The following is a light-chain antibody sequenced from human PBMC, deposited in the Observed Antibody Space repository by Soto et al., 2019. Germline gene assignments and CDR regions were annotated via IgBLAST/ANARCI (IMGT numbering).Light chain of an antibody. CDR3: AAWDGSLNGWV. Sequence: QSVLTQPPSASGTPGQRVTISCSGSSSNIGGNTVNWYQQLPGTAPKLLIYSNNHRPSGVPDRISGSKSGTSASLAISGLQSEDEADYYCAAWDGSLNGWVFGGGTKLTVL. CDR1: SSNIGGNT. V-gene: IGLV1-44*01. J-gene: IGLJ3*02. CDR2: SNN.